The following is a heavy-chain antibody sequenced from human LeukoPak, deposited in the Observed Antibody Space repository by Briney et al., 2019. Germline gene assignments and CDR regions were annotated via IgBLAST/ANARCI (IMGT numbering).Heavy chain of an antibody. CDR2: INHSGST. V-gene: IGHV4-34*01. J-gene: IGHJ4*02. CDR1: GGSFSNYF. CDR3: ARGVYYFDN. Sequence: SETLSLTCAVYGGSFSNYFWTWIRQPPGKGLEWIGEINHSGSTNYNPSLKSRVTISVDTSKNQFSLKLTSVTAADTAFYYCARGVYYFDNWSQGTLVTVSS.